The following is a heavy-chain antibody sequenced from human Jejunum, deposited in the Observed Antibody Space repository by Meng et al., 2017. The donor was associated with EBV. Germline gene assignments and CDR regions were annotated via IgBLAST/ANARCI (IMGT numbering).Heavy chain of an antibody. Sequence: QAQLEQSWAEGKKPVASVKVSCKASAYTFAGYYMHWVRQAPGQGLEWMGRINPNSGGANYAQKFQGRVTMTRDTSISTAYMELSRLRSDDTAVYYCAREGLVGDLRYFDLWGRGTLVTVSS. D-gene: IGHD3-16*01. CDR2: INPNSGGA. CDR3: AREGLVGDLRYFDL. CDR1: AYTFAGYY. V-gene: IGHV1-2*06. J-gene: IGHJ2*01.